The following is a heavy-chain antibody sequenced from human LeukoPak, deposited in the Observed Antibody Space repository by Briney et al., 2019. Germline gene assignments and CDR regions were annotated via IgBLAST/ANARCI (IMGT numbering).Heavy chain of an antibody. CDR1: GFTFDDYG. Sequence: GGSLRLSCAASGFTFDDYGMSWVRHAPGKGLEWVSGINWNGGSTGYADPVKGRFTISRDNAKNSLYLQMNSLRAEDTALYYCARGDTTAIRDFDYWGQGTLVTVSS. D-gene: IGHD2-2*02. J-gene: IGHJ4*02. V-gene: IGHV3-20*04. CDR3: ARGDTTAIRDFDY. CDR2: INWNGGST.